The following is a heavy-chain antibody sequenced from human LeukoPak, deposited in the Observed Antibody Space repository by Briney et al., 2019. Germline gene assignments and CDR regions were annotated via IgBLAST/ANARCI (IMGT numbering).Heavy chain of an antibody. CDR2: ISSSGSTI. V-gene: IGHV3-11*01. J-gene: IGHJ4*02. Sequence: GGSLRLSCAASGFTFSDYYVSWIRQAPGKGLEWVSYISSSGSTIYYADSVKGRFTVSRDNAKNSLYLQMNSLRAEDTAVYYCARDRDDFWSGYYIDYWGQGTLVTVSS. D-gene: IGHD3-3*01. CDR3: ARDRDDFWSGYYIDY. CDR1: GFTFSDYY.